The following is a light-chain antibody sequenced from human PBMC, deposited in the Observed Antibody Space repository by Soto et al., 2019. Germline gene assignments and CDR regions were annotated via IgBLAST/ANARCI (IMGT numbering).Light chain of an antibody. CDR2: DAS. CDR1: QDISDY. J-gene: IGKJ3*01. CDR3: QQYDNLLFT. V-gene: IGKV1-33*01. Sequence: DIQMTQSPSSLSASVGDRVTITCQASQDISDYLNWYQQKPGKAPKLLMYDASNLETGVPSRFSGSGSGTDFTLTISSLQPEDFATYYCQQYDNLLFTFGPGTRVDIK.